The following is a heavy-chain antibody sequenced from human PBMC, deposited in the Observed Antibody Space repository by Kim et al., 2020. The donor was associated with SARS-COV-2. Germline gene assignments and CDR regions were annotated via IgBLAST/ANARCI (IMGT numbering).Heavy chain of an antibody. J-gene: IGHJ6*02. CDR2: IKSKTDGGTT. V-gene: IGHV3-15*01. D-gene: IGHD3-9*01. Sequence: GGSLRLSCAASGFTFSNAWMSWVRQAPGKGLEWVGRIKSKTDGGTTDYAAPVKGRFTISRDDSKNTLYLQMNSLKTEDTAVYYCRADWLPYLYYYYGMDVWGQGTTVTVSS. CDR1: GFTFSNAW. CDR3: RADWLPYLYYYYGMDV.